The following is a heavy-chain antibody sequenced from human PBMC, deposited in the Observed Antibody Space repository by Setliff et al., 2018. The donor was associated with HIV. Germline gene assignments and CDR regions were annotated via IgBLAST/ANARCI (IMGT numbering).Heavy chain of an antibody. CDR2: ISSSSSYI. D-gene: IGHD5-12*01. CDR3: ARGQGAYSGYDYDY. V-gene: IGHV3-21*01. CDR1: GFTFSSYE. Sequence: GGSLRLSCAASGFTFSSYEMNWVRQAPGKGLEWVSSISSSSSYIYYADSVKGRFTISRDNAKNSLYLQMNSLRAEDTAVYYCARGQGAYSGYDYDYWGQGTLVTVSS. J-gene: IGHJ4*02.